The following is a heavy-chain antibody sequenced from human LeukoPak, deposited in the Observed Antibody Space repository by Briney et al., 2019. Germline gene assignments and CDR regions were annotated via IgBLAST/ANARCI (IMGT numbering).Heavy chain of an antibody. CDR3: ARAGSAMVTLPNYYYYMDV. CDR2: IRFDGSNN. V-gene: IGHV3-30*02. CDR1: GFTFSNYG. Sequence: GGSLRLSCAAPGFTFSNYGMHWVRQAPGKGLEWVAFIRFDGSNNYYADSVKGRFTISRDNSKNTLYLQMNSLRAEDTAVYYCARAGSAMVTLPNYYYYMDVWGKGTTVTVSS. J-gene: IGHJ6*03. D-gene: IGHD5-18*01.